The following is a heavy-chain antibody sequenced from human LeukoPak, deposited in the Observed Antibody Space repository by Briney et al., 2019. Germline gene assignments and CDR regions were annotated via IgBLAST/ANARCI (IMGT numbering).Heavy chain of an antibody. D-gene: IGHD3-16*01. CDR2: ITGSGGST. V-gene: IGHV3-23*01. Sequence: PGGSLRLSCAASGFAFSSYAISWVRQAPGKGLEWVSAITGSGGSTYYADSVQGRFTISRDNSRNTLYLQMNSLRAEDTAVYYCAPWGPRGHYYMDVWGKGTTVTVSS. J-gene: IGHJ6*03. CDR1: GFAFSSYA. CDR3: APWGPRGHYYMDV.